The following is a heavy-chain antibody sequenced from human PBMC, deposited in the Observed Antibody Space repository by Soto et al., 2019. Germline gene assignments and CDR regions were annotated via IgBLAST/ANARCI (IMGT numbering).Heavy chain of an antibody. CDR1: GFTFSSHW. Sequence: GGSLRLSCAASGFTFSSHWMSWARQAPGKGLEWVANINQDGSDKYYVDPVKGRFTVSRDNAQNSLYLQMNSLRAEDTAVYYCARYSGSSGPIDYWGQGTLVTVSS. D-gene: IGHD6-6*01. CDR2: INQDGSDK. J-gene: IGHJ4*02. V-gene: IGHV3-7*01. CDR3: ARYSGSSGPIDY.